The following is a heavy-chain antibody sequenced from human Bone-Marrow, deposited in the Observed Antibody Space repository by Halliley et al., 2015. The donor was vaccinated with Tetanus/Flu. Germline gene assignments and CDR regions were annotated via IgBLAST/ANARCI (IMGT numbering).Heavy chain of an antibody. CDR2: IYPHDSDT. D-gene: IGHD3-22*01. Sequence: MQLVQSGAEVKKPGDSLKISCKGSDFSFARNWIGWGRQMPGKGLEWMGNIYPHDSDTRYSPSFQGQVTISADTSISTAFLQWSSLKASDPAMYFCARRGSSGYFSLWGQGTLVTVSS. V-gene: IGHV5-51*01. CDR3: ARRGSSGYFSL. J-gene: IGHJ4*02. CDR1: DFSFARNW.